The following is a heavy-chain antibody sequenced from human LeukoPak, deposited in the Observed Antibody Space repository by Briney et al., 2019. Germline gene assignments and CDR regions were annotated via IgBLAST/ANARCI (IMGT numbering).Heavy chain of an antibody. V-gene: IGHV3-23*01. CDR3: ATKKRGLLLLASYYYYYAMDV. D-gene: IGHD1-26*01. CDR2: ISDSGDNT. J-gene: IGHJ6*02. CDR1: GFTFSSYD. Sequence: PGGFLRLSCAASGFTFSSYDMSWVRQAPGKGLEWVSGISDSGDNTHYADSVKGRFTISRDNSKNTLHLQMNSLRAEDTAIYYCATKKRGLLLLASYYYYYAMDVWGRGTTVTVSS.